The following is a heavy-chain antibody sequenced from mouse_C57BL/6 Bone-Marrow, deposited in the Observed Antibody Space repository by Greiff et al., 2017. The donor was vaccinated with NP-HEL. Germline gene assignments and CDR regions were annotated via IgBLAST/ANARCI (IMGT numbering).Heavy chain of an antibody. CDR1: GFTFSDYG. V-gene: IGHV5-15*01. Sequence: EVKLMESGGGLVQPGGSLKLSCAASGFTFSDYGMAWVRQAPRKGPEWVAFISNLAYSIYYADTVTGRFTISRENAKNTLYLEMSSLRSEDTAMYYCARHGNSNYAYYFDYWGQGTTLTVSS. CDR3: ARHGNSNYAYYFDY. J-gene: IGHJ2*01. D-gene: IGHD2-5*01. CDR2: ISNLAYSI.